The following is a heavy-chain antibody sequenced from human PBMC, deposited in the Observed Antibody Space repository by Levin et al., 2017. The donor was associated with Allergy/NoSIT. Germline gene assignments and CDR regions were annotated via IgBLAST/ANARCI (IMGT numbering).Heavy chain of an antibody. CDR3: AKDLGLTGSNHFDY. CDR2: ISGSGSVT. CDR1: GFTFINYA. D-gene: IGHD3-9*01. V-gene: IGHV3-23*01. Sequence: GGSLRLSCAASGFTFINYAMSWVRQAPGKGLEWVSSISGSGSVTYYADSVKGRFTFSRDNSKNTLYLQMNSLTAEDTAVYYCAKDLGLTGSNHFDYWGQGTLVTVSS. J-gene: IGHJ4*02.